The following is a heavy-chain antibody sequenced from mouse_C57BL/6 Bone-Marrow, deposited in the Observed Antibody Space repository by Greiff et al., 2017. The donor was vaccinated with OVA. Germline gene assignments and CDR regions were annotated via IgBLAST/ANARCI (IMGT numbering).Heavy chain of an antibody. D-gene: IGHD4-1*01. J-gene: IGHJ2*01. Sequence: EVKLMESEGGLVQPGSSMKLSCTASGFTFSDYYMAWVRQVPEKGLEWVANINYDGSSTYYLDSLKSRFIISRDNAKNILYLQMSSLKSEDTATYYCASDHWGFDYWGQGTTLTVSS. CDR3: ASDHWGFDY. CDR1: GFTFSDYY. V-gene: IGHV5-16*01. CDR2: INYDGSST.